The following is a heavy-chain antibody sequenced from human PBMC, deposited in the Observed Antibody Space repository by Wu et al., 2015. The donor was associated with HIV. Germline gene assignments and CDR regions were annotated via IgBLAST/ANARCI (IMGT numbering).Heavy chain of an antibody. V-gene: IGHV1-69*05. CDR3: AADPLYGGNSDYYYGMDV. CDR1: GGTFSSYA. J-gene: IGHJ6*02. Sequence: QVQPVQSGAEVKKPGSSVKVSCKASGGTFSSYAISWVRQAPGQGLEWMGGIIPIFGTANYAQKFQGRVTITTDESTSTAYMELSSLRSEDTAVYYCAADPLYGGNSDYYYGMDVWGQGTTVTVSS. D-gene: IGHD4-23*01. CDR2: IIPIFGTA.